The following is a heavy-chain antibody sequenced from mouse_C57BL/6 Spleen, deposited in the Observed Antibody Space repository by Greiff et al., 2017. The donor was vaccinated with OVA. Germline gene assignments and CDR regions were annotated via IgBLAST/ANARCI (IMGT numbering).Heavy chain of an antibody. V-gene: IGHV5-6*01. CDR2: ISSGGGYP. D-gene: IGHD2-4*01. Sequence: EVNLVESGGDLVKPGGSLKLSCAASGFTFSSYGMSWVRQTPDKRLEWVGTISSGGGYPYYPDSVKGRFTISRDNAKNTLYLQLSSLKSEDTAMYYCARQDDYGGFAYWGQGTLVTVSA. J-gene: IGHJ3*01. CDR3: ARQDDYGGFAY. CDR1: GFTFSSYG.